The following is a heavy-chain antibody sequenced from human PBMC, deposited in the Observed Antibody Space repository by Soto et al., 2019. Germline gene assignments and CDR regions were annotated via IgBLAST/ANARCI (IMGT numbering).Heavy chain of an antibody. CDR2: ISKSDYT. V-gene: IGHV3-21*01. CDR3: AREDSIIIPAVSDF. D-gene: IGHD2-2*01. Sequence: GGSLRLSCTVSGFAFNNYGINWVRQAPGKGPEWVSSISKSDYTYYSDSVKGRFTISRDNAKNSVSLQTNTLRVEDTAVYYCAREDSIIIPAVSDFWGQGTLVTVSS. J-gene: IGHJ4*02. CDR1: GFAFNNYG.